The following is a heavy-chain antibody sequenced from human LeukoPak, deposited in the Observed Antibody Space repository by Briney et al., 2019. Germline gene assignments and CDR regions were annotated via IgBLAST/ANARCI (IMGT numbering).Heavy chain of an antibody. V-gene: IGHV1-8*01. CDR3: ASIAGRLNMDV. Sequence: ASVKVSCTASGYTFTSYDINWVRQATGQGLEWMGWMNPNSGNTGYAQKFQGRVTMTRNTSISTAYMELSSLTSDDTAVYYCASIAGRLNMDVWGKGTTVTVSS. CDR2: MNPNSGNT. J-gene: IGHJ6*03. D-gene: IGHD6-6*01. CDR1: GYTFTSYD.